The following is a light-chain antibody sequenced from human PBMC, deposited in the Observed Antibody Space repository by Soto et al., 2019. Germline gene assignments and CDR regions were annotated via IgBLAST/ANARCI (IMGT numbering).Light chain of an antibody. V-gene: IGLV2-23*02. CDR1: SNDIGNYDR. Sequence: QSALTQPASVSGSPGQSITISCSGTSNDIGNYDRVSWYQQHPGKVPKLIIYEVTKRPSGVSSRFTGSKSANTASLTISGLHADDEADYYCCSYVGSRFVVFGGRTKLTVL. CDR2: EVT. CDR3: CSYVGSRFVV. J-gene: IGLJ2*01.